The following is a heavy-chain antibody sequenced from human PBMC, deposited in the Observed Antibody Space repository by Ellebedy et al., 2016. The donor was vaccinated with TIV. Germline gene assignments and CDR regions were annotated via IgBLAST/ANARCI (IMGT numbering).Heavy chain of an antibody. D-gene: IGHD3-10*01. Sequence: GESLKISCAASGFTFSGYAMYWVRQAPGKGLEWVAFISDDGSKKYYAASVKGRLTISRDRYQNTLYLQMNSLKPEDTAVYYCARGSGFSMVRGISHFDYWGQGTQVTVSS. CDR1: GFTFSGYA. CDR2: ISDDGSKK. J-gene: IGHJ4*02. CDR3: ARGSGFSMVRGISHFDY. V-gene: IGHV3-30-3*01.